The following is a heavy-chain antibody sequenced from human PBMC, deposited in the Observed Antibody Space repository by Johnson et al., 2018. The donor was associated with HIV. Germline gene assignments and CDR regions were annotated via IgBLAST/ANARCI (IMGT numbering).Heavy chain of an antibody. V-gene: IGHV3-30-3*01. J-gene: IGHJ3*02. Sequence: QMQLVESGGGLVQPGGSLRLSCAASGFTFSSYAMHWVRQAPGKGLEWVAVISYDGSNNYYADSVKGRFTSSRANSKNTLYLQMNSLRAEDTAVYYCARDKANWGPARDVGAFDIWGQGTMVTVSS. CDR1: GFTFSSYA. CDR3: ARDKANWGPARDVGAFDI. CDR2: ISYDGSNN. D-gene: IGHD7-27*01.